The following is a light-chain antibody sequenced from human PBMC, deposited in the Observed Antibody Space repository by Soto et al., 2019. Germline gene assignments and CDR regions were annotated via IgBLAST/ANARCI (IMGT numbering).Light chain of an antibody. J-gene: IGKJ2*01. Sequence: DIQMTQSPSSLSASVGDRVTITCRASQSISNYLNWYQQKPGTAPKLLIYAASILESGVPSRFSGSGSGTDFTLSISSLQPEDFATYYCQQSYNTPNTFGQGTKLEIK. CDR1: QSISNY. CDR3: QQSYNTPNT. V-gene: IGKV1-39*01. CDR2: AAS.